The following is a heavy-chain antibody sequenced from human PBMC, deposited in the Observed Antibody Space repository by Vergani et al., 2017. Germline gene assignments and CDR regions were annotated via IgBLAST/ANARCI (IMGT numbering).Heavy chain of an antibody. J-gene: IGHJ4*02. V-gene: IGHV3-23*04. CDR2: ISGSGGST. CDR1: GFTFSSYA. CDR3: AKDLTYYYDSSGYFYY. Sequence: EVQLVESGGGLVQPGGSLRLSCAASGFTFSSYAMSWVRQAPGKGLEWVSAISGSGGSTYYADSVKGRFTISRDNSKNTLYLQMNSLRAEDTAVYYCAKDLTYYYDSSGYFYYWGQGTLVTVSS. D-gene: IGHD3-22*01.